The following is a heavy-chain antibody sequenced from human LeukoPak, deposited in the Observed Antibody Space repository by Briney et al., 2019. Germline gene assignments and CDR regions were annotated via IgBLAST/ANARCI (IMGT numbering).Heavy chain of an antibody. V-gene: IGHV1-69*13. CDR3: ARRERDYYDSSVSGAFDI. CDR1: GGTFSSYA. Sequence: SVKVSCKASGGTFSSYAISWVRQAPGQGLEWMGGIIPIFGTANYAQKFQGRVTITADESTSTAYMELSSLGSEDTAVYYCARRERDYYDSSVSGAFDIWGQGAMVTVSS. J-gene: IGHJ3*02. D-gene: IGHD3-22*01. CDR2: IIPIFGTA.